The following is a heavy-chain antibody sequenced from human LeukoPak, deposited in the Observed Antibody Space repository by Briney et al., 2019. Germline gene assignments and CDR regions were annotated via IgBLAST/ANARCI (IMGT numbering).Heavy chain of an antibody. CDR2: INASNGNT. Sequence: ASVKVSCKASGYTFTSYAIHWVRQAPGQGLEWMAWINASNGNTKYSQNFRGRVTITRDTSANTAYMELSSLRSEDTAVYYCARSVRGWFWELYAFGYWGQGTLVTVSS. J-gene: IGHJ4*02. CDR3: ARSVRGWFWELYAFGY. V-gene: IGHV1-3*01. CDR1: GYTFTSYA. D-gene: IGHD3-10*01.